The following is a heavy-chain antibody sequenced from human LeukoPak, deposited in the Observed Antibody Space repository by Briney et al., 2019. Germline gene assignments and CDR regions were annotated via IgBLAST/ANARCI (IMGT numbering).Heavy chain of an antibody. Sequence: SETLSLTCTVSGGSISSNSYYWSWIRQPPGKGLEWIGYIYYSGSTNYNPSLKSRVTISVDTSKNQFSLKLSSVTAADTAVYYCAASYGGLRIAWGQGTLVTVSS. CDR1: GGSISSNSYY. J-gene: IGHJ4*02. V-gene: IGHV4-61*01. D-gene: IGHD4-23*01. CDR3: AASYGGLRIA. CDR2: IYYSGST.